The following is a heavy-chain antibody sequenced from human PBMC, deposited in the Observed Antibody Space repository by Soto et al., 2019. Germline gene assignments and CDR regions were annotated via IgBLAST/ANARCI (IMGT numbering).Heavy chain of an antibody. CDR1: GFTFSSYG. J-gene: IGHJ4*02. V-gene: IGHV3-30*18. Sequence: VGSLRLSCAASGFTFSSYGMHWVRQAPGKGLEWVAVISYDGSNKYYADSVKGRFTISRDNSKNTLYLQMNSLRAEDTAVYYCAKGPGTTGTFDYWGQGTLVTVSS. CDR2: ISYDGSNK. D-gene: IGHD1-1*01. CDR3: AKGPGTTGTFDY.